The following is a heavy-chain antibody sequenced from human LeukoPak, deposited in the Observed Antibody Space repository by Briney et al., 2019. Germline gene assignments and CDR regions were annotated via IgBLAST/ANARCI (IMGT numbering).Heavy chain of an antibody. Sequence: GGSLRLSCAASGFTFSSYAMHWVRQAPGKGLEYVSAISSNGGSTYYANSVKGRFTISRDNSKNTLYLQMGSLRAEDMAVYYCARGPDYDILTGYPRPGYWGQGTLVTVSS. CDR3: ARGPDYDILTGYPRPGY. CDR2: ISSNGGST. J-gene: IGHJ4*02. V-gene: IGHV3-64*01. D-gene: IGHD3-9*01. CDR1: GFTFSSYA.